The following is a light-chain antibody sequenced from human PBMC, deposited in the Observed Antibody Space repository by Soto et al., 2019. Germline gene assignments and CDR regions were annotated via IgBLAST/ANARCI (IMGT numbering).Light chain of an antibody. CDR3: QHYNSYSEA. J-gene: IGKJ1*01. Sequence: DIQMTQSPSTLSGSVGDRVTLPCRASQTISSWLAWYQQKPGKAPKLLIYKASTLKSGVPSRFSGSGAGTEFTLTTSSLQPDDFATYYCQHYNSYSEAFGQGTKVDIK. CDR1: QTISSW. V-gene: IGKV1-5*03. CDR2: KAS.